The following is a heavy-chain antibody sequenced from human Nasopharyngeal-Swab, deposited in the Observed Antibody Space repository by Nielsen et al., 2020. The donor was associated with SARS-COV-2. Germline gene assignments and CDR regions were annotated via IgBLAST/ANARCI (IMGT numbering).Heavy chain of an antibody. CDR3: ARLSGWYLSLAFDY. CDR1: GFTFSSYS. V-gene: IGHV3-48*02. D-gene: IGHD6-19*01. Sequence: GESLKISYAASGFTFSSYSMNWVRQAPGKGLEWVSYISSSSSTIYYADSVKGRFTISRDNAKNSLYLQMNSLRDEDTAVYYCARLSGWYLSLAFDYWGQGTLVTVSS. CDR2: ISSSSSTI. J-gene: IGHJ4*02.